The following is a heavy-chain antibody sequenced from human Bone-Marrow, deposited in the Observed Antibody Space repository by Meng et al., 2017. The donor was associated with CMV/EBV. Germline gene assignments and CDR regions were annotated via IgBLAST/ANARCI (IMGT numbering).Heavy chain of an antibody. CDR3: AKSIAVAGAYIDY. J-gene: IGHJ4*02. D-gene: IGHD6-19*01. V-gene: IGHV3-73*01. CDR2: IRSKANSYAT. CDR1: GFTFSGSA. Sequence: GGSLRLSCAASGFTFSGSAMHWVRQASGKGLEWVGRIRSKANSYATAYAASVKGRFTISRDDSKNTAYLQMNSLRAEDTAIYYCAKSIAVAGAYIDYWGQGKLVTVSS.